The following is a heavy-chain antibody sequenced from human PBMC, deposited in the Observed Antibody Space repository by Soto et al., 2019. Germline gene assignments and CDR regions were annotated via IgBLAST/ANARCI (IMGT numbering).Heavy chain of an antibody. D-gene: IGHD3-22*01. CDR3: ARPSFSVGGSGYLYYYGMDV. Sequence: PGESLKISCKGSGYSFTSYWIGWVRQMPGKGLEWMGIIYPGDSDTRYSPSFQGQVTISADKSISTAYLQWSSLKASDTAMYYCARPSFSVGGSGYLYYYGMDVWGQGTTVTVSS. CDR2: IYPGDSDT. V-gene: IGHV5-51*01. CDR1: GYSFTSYW. J-gene: IGHJ6*02.